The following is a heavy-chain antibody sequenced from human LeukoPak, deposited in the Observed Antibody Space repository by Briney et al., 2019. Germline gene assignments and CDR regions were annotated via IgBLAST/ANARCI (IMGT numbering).Heavy chain of an antibody. J-gene: IGHJ4*02. CDR3: ARHSSDYGGNFGY. V-gene: IGHV4-34*01. CDR2: INHSGST. D-gene: IGHD4-23*01. Sequence: SETLSLTCAVYGGSFSGYYWSWIRQPPGKGLEWIGEINHSGSTNYNPSLKSRVTISVDTSKNQFSLKLSSVTAADTAVYYCARHSSDYGGNFGYWGQGTLVTVSS. CDR1: GGSFSGYY.